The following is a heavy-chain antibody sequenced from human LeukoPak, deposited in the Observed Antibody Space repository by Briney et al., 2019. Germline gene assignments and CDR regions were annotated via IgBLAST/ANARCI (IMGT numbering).Heavy chain of an antibody. V-gene: IGHV3-30*04. CDR1: GFTFASYA. J-gene: IGHJ4*02. CDR2: LAYDGTNK. CDR3: ARGGGGDILNDY. Sequence: GGSLRLSCAASGFTFASYAMHWVRQPPGKGLEWVTLLAYDGTNKQYADSVKGRFTISRDNAKNSLYLQMNSLRAEDTAVYYCARGGGGDILNDYWGQGTLVTVSS. D-gene: IGHD2-21*02.